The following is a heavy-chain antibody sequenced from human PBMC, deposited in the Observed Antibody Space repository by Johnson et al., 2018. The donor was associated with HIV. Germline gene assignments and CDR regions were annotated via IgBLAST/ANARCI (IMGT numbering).Heavy chain of an antibody. CDR3: ARDFVAVGECTAFDI. Sequence: VQVVESGGGVVQPGRSLRLSCAASGFTFSSYGMHWVRQAPGKGLEWVAVIWSDGSNKYYADSVKGRFTISRDNSKNTLYLQMNSLRAEDTAVYYCARDFVAVGECTAFDIWGQGTMVTVSS. D-gene: IGHD2-8*01. CDR2: IWSDGSNK. CDR1: GFTFSSYG. V-gene: IGHV3-33*01. J-gene: IGHJ3*02.